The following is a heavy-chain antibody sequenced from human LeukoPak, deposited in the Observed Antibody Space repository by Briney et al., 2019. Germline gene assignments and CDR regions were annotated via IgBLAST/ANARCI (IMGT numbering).Heavy chain of an antibody. CDR2: ISSSSSYI. J-gene: IGHJ6*02. CDR1: GFTFSSYS. D-gene: IGHD4-11*01. CDR3: ARGSDYSPNYYYYGMDV. Sequence: PGGSLRLSCAASGFTFSSYSMNWVRQAPGKGLEWVSSISSSSSYIYYADSVKGRFTISRDNAKNSLYLQMSSLRAEDTAVYYCARGSDYSPNYYYYGMDVWGQGTTVTVSS. V-gene: IGHV3-21*01.